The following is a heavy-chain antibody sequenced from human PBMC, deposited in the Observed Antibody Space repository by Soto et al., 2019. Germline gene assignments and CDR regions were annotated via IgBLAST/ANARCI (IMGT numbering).Heavy chain of an antibody. CDR2: IYATGTT. CDR3: VRDGTKTLRDWFDP. D-gene: IGHD1-1*01. CDR1: GGSFSGYY. Sequence: PSGTLSLTCAVHGGSFSGYYWSWIRKSAGKGLEWIGRIYATGTTDYNPSLKSRVMMSVDTSKKQFSLKLRSVTAADTAVYYCVRDGTKTLRDWFDPWGQGISVTVSS. V-gene: IGHV4-59*10. J-gene: IGHJ5*02.